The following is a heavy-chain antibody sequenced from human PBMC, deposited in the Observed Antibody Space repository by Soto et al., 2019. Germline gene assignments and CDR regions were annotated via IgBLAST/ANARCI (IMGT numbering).Heavy chain of an antibody. V-gene: IGHV1-3*01. D-gene: IGHD4-17*01. J-gene: IGHJ6*03. Sequence: ASVKGSCKASGYTFTSDARHWVRQAPGQRLEWMGWINAGNGNTKYSQKFQGRVTITRDTSASTAYMELSSLRSEDTAVYYCEGDTAPSDVWGKGTTVTVS. CDR2: INAGNGNT. CDR3: EGDTAPSDV. CDR1: GYTFTSDA.